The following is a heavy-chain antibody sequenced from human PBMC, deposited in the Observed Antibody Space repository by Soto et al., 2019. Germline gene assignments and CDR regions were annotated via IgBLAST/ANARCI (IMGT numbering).Heavy chain of an antibody. CDR2: ISGSGGST. CDR3: AKDRRDSGYEPTVY. Sequence: EVQLLESGGGLVQPGGSLRLSCAASGFTFSSYAMSWVRQAPGKGLEWVSAISGSGGSTYYADSVKGRFTISRDNSKNTMDLQINSMRAEDTAVYYCAKDRRDSGYEPTVYWGQGTLVTVS. CDR1: GFTFSSYA. V-gene: IGHV3-23*01. D-gene: IGHD5-12*01. J-gene: IGHJ4*02.